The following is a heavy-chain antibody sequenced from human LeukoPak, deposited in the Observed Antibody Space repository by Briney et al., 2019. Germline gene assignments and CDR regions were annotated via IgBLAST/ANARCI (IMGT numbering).Heavy chain of an antibody. CDR1: GGSFSGYY. CDR3: ARGITNY. CDR2: INHSGST. J-gene: IGHJ4*02. Sequence: SETLSLTCAVYGGSFSGYYWSWIRQPPGKGLEWIGEINHSGSTNYNPSLKSRVTISVDTSKNQFSLKLSSVTAADTAVYYCARGITNYWGQGTLVTVSS. D-gene: IGHD3-3*01. V-gene: IGHV4-34*01.